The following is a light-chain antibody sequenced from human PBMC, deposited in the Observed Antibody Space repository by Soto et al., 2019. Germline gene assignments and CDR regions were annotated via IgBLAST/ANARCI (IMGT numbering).Light chain of an antibody. Sequence: EIVLTQSPATLPVSPGDKATLSCRASQSVSSNLAWYQHKPGQAPRLLIYDASTRATGIPARFSGSGSGADFTLTISSLQSEDFAVYYCQRYNNWPLEFSFGPGTRVDVK. CDR2: DAS. V-gene: IGKV3-15*01. CDR1: QSVSSN. J-gene: IGKJ3*01. CDR3: QRYNNWPLEFS.